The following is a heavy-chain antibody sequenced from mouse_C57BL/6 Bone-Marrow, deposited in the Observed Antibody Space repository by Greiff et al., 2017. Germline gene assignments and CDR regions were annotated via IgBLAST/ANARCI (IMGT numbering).Heavy chain of an antibody. D-gene: IGHD1-1*01. J-gene: IGHJ2*01. CDR3: ARWHYYGSSYDFDY. CDR1: GYTFTSYW. Sequence: VQLQQPGAELVRPGTSVKLSCKASGYTFTSYWMHWVKQRPGQGLEWIGVIDPSDSYTNYNQKFKGKATLTVDTSSSTAYMQLSSLTSEDSAVYYCARWHYYGSSYDFDYWGQGTTLTVSS. V-gene: IGHV1-59*01. CDR2: IDPSDSYT.